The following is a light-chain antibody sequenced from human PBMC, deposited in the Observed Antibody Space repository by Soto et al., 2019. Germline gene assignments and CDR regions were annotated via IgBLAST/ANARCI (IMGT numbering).Light chain of an antibody. CDR2: EFS. V-gene: IGLV2-14*01. Sequence: QSALTQPASVSGSPGQSITISCTGTSSDVGGYHYVSWYQHHPGKAPKLMIYEFSNRPSGVSNRFSGSKSGNTASLTISGLQAEDEADHYCSSYTSSSTPYVFGTGTKLTVL. J-gene: IGLJ1*01. CDR1: SSDVGGYHY. CDR3: SSYTSSSTPYV.